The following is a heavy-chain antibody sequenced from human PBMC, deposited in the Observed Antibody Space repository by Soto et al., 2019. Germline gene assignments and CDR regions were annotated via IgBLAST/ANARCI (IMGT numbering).Heavy chain of an antibody. CDR2: ISAYNGNT. CDR1: GYTFTSYG. CDR3: ARDRALYSSSPYGMDV. J-gene: IGHJ6*02. V-gene: IGHV1-18*01. Sequence: ASVKVSCKASGYTFTSYGISWVRQAPGQGLEWMGWISAYNGNTNYAQKLQGRVTMTTDTSTSTAYMELRSLRSDDTAVYYCARDRALYSSSPYGMDVWGQGTTVTVSS. D-gene: IGHD6-13*01.